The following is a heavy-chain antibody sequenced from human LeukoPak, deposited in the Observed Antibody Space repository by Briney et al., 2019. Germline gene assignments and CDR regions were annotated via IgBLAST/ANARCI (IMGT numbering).Heavy chain of an antibody. J-gene: IGHJ4*02. Sequence: PSETLSLTCAVYGGSFSGYYWSWIRQPPGKGLEWIGEINHSGSTNYNPSLKSRVTISVDTSKNQFSLKLSSVTAADTAVYYCARVTSWSSSWTRGGDYWGQGTLVTVSS. CDR1: GGSFSGYY. V-gene: IGHV4-34*01. D-gene: IGHD6-13*01. CDR3: ARVTSWSSSWTRGGDY. CDR2: INHSGST.